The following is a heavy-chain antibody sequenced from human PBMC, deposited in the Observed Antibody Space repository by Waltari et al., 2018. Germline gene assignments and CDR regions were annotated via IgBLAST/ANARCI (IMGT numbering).Heavy chain of an antibody. Sequence: EVQLVESGGGLVQPGGSLRLSCAASGFSVSGVYMAWVRQAPGKGVHWFSIIYNGGSTYYADSVKGRFTISRDNSKNTVFLQMNSLRVDDTAVYYCARPVGNETWGQGTLVTVSS. CDR2: IYNGGST. CDR1: GFSVSGVY. CDR3: ARPVGNET. D-gene: IGHD1-26*01. J-gene: IGHJ5*02. V-gene: IGHV3-53*01.